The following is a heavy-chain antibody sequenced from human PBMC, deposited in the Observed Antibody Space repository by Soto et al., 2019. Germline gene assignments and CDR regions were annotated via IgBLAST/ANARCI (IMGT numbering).Heavy chain of an antibody. CDR3: ARVVGAPGPRATYYYYYGMDV. CDR2: TYHRSKWYN. D-gene: IGHD1-26*01. CDR1: WDSGSSNRAA. Sequence: SQTLSLTCTISWDSGSSNRAAWNWIRQSPSRGLEWLGRTYHRSKWYNDYAVSVKSRITINPDTSKNQFSLQLNSVTPEDTAVYYCARVVGAPGPRATYYYYYGMDVWGQGTTVTVSS. J-gene: IGHJ6*02. V-gene: IGHV6-1*01.